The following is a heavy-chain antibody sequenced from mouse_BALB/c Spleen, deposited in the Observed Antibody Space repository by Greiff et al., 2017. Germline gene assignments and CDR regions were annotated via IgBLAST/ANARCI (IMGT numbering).Heavy chain of an antibody. CDR3: ARRDDRNWFAY. CDR2: ISYSGST. Sequence: EVQRVESGPGLVKPSQSLSLTCTVTGYSITSDYAWNWIRQFPGNKLEWMGYISYSGSTSYNPSLKSRISITRDTSKNQFFLQLNSVTTEDTATYYCARRDDRNWFAYWGQGTLVTVSA. J-gene: IGHJ3*01. CDR1: GYSITSDYA. D-gene: IGHD2-14*01. V-gene: IGHV3-2*02.